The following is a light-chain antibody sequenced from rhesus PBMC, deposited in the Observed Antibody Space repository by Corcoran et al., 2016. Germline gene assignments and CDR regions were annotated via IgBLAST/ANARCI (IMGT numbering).Light chain of an antibody. Sequence: DIQMTQSPSSLSASVGDTVTITCRASQSISSWLAWYQQKPGKAPKLLIYKAYTLQSGVPSRFSGIGSGTDFTLTISSLQSEDFATYYCQQYSSSPFTFGPGTKLDIK. CDR2: KAY. CDR1: QSISSW. CDR3: QQYSSSPFT. V-gene: IGKV1-22*01. J-gene: IGKJ3*01.